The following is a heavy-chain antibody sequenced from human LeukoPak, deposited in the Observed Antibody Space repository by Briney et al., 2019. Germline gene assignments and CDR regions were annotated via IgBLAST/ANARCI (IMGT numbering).Heavy chain of an antibody. Sequence: SQTLSLTCTVSGGSISSGDYYWSWIRQPPGKGLEWIGYIHYSGSTYYNPSLKSRVTISVDTSKNQFSLKLSSVTAADTAVYYCASSGQRPDYFDYWGQGTLVTVSS. CDR3: ASSGQRPDYFDY. D-gene: IGHD5-12*01. J-gene: IGHJ4*02. CDR1: GGSISSGDYY. CDR2: IHYSGST. V-gene: IGHV4-30-4*01.